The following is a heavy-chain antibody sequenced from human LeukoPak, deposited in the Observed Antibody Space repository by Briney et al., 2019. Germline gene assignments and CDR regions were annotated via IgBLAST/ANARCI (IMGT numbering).Heavy chain of an antibody. Sequence: GGSLRLSCAASGFTFRSYSMNWVRQAPGKGLEWVSSISTSSSYIYYADSVKGRFTISRDNAKNSLYLQMNSLRAEDTAVYYCARDRDDWNGASDAFDIWGQGTMVTVSS. CDR1: GFTFRSYS. CDR3: ARDRDDWNGASDAFDI. D-gene: IGHD1-1*01. V-gene: IGHV3-21*01. CDR2: ISTSSSYI. J-gene: IGHJ3*02.